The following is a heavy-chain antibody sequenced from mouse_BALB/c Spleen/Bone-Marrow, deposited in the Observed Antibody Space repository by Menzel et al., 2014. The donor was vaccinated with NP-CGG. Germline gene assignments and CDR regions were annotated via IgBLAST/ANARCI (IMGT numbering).Heavy chain of an antibody. J-gene: IGHJ2*01. Sequence: VQLKQSGTVLARPGASVKMSCKASGYTFTSYWMHWVKQRPGQGLEWIGAIYPGNSDTSYNQKFKGKANLTAVTSTSTAYMELSSLTNEDSAVYYCTRSGRYYFDYWGQGTTLTVSS. CDR1: GYTFTSYW. CDR2: IYPGNSDT. D-gene: IGHD3-1*01. V-gene: IGHV1-5*01. CDR3: TRSGRYYFDY.